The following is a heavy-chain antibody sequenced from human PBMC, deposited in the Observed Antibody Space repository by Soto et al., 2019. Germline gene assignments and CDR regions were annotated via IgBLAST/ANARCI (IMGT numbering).Heavy chain of an antibody. D-gene: IGHD1-20*01. CDR3: ASYNWNDVADGYYFYY. J-gene: IGHJ4*02. CDR1: GGSFSGYY. Sequence: SETLSLTCAVYGGSFSGYYWSWIRQPPGKGLEWIGEINHSGSTNYNPSLKSRVTISVDTSKNQFSLKLSSVTAADTAVYYCASYNWNDVADGYYFYYWGQGTLVTVSS. CDR2: INHSGST. V-gene: IGHV4-34*01.